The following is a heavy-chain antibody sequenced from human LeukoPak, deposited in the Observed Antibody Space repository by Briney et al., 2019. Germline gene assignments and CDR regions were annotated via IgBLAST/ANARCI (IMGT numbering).Heavy chain of an antibody. CDR3: AKVMTNFYYYAMDV. V-gene: IGHV3-23*01. Sequence: GGSLRLSRAASGFTFSNFAMSWVRQAPGKGLEWVSAMSGRTGRTYYADSVKGRFTISRDNSKNTLYLQMNSLRAEDTAIYYCAKVMTNFYYYAMDVWGQGTTVTVSS. CDR1: GFTFSNFA. CDR2: MSGRTGRT. J-gene: IGHJ6*02.